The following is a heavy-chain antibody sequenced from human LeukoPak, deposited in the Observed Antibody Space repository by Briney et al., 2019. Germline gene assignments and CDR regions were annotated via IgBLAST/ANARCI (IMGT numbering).Heavy chain of an antibody. CDR3: ARDGYYYGSGSSPYGMDV. J-gene: IGHJ6*02. CDR2: IIPILGIA. V-gene: IGHV1-69*04. D-gene: IGHD3-10*01. CDR1: GGTFSSYA. Sequence: ASVKVSCKASGGTFSSYAISWVRQAPGQGLEWMGRIIPILGIADYAQKFQGRVTITADKSTSTAYMELSSLRSEDTAVYYCARDGYYYGSGSSPYGMDVWGQGTTVTVSS.